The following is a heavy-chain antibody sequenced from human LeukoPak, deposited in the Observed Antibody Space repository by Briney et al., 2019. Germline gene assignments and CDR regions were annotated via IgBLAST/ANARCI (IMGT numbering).Heavy chain of an antibody. Sequence: GRSLRLSCAASGFTFSSYGMHWVRQAPGKGLEWVAVISYDGSNKYYADSVKGRFTISRDNSKNTLYLQMNSLRAEDTAVYYCAKVNWNDVHDAFDIWGQGIMVTVSS. V-gene: IGHV3-30*18. D-gene: IGHD1-20*01. J-gene: IGHJ3*02. CDR3: AKVNWNDVHDAFDI. CDR2: ISYDGSNK. CDR1: GFTFSSYG.